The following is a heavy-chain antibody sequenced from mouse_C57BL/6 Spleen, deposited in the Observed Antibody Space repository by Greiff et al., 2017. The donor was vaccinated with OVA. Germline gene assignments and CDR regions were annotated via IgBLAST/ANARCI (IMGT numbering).Heavy chain of an antibody. CDR3: ARGFGYDGNGFAY. J-gene: IGHJ3*01. CDR2: INPNNGGT. V-gene: IGHV1-18*01. CDR1: GYTFTDYN. Sequence: VQLQQSGPELVKPGASVKLPCKASGYTFTDYNMDWVKQSHGKSLEWIGDINPNNGGTIYNQKFKGKATLTVDKSSSTAYMELRSLTSEDTAVYYCARGFGYDGNGFAYWGQGTLVTVSA. D-gene: IGHD2-2*01.